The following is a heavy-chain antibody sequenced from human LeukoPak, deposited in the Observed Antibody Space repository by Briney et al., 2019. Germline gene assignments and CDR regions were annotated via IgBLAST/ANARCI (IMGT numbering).Heavy chain of an antibody. CDR3: TTGAYDILTGYYHWYFDL. CDR1: GFTFTNAW. D-gene: IGHD3-9*01. J-gene: IGHJ2*01. CDR2: IKSKTDGGTT. V-gene: IGHV3-15*01. Sequence: PGGSLRLSCATSGFTFTNAWMSWVRQAPGRGLEWVGRIKSKTDGGTTDYAAPVKGRFTISRDDSKNTLYLQMNSLKTEDTAVYYCTTGAYDILTGYYHWYFDLWGRGTLATVSS.